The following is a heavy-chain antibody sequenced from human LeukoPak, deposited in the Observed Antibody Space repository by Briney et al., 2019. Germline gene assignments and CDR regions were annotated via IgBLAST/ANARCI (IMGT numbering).Heavy chain of an antibody. CDR2: MYYSGST. V-gene: IGHV4-30-4*01. CDR3: ARPYYYDSRIDP. J-gene: IGHJ5*02. Sequence: SETLSLTCTVSGVSISSGDYYWRWIRQPPGKGLEWIAYMYYSGSTYYNPSLKSRVTMSADTSKNQLSLKLSSVTAADTAVYYCARPYYYDSRIDPWGQGILVTVSS. CDR1: GVSISSGDYY. D-gene: IGHD3-22*01.